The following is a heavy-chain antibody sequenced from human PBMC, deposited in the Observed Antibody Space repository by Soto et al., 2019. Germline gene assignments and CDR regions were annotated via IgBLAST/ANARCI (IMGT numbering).Heavy chain of an antibody. CDR2: IWYDGSKE. Sequence: QVQLVESAGGVVQPGGSLRLSCAASGFSFSTYGMHWVRQAPGKGLEWVAVIWYDGSKEYYADSVEGRFSVSRDISKNTLYLQMNSLRADDTAVYYCATDELAADNYAGYWGQGTLVTVSS. D-gene: IGHD6-25*01. J-gene: IGHJ4*02. CDR3: ATDELAADNYAGY. CDR1: GFSFSTYG. V-gene: IGHV3-33*01.